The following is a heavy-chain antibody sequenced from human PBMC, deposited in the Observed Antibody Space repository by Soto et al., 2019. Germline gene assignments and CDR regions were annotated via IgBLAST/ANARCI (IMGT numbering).Heavy chain of an antibody. D-gene: IGHD6-13*01. J-gene: IGHJ5*02. CDR3: AREPTTAGTMNWFDP. V-gene: IGHV4-4*07. CDR1: GGSMSSDY. Sequence: VQLQESGPGLVKPSETLSLICTVSGGSMSSDYLSWIRQPAGKGLEWIGRVYTSGYSNSNPSLKSRVTMSVDTSKKQFSLNLSSVTAADTAVYYCAREPTTAGTMNWFDPWGQGTLVTVSS. CDR2: VYTSGYS.